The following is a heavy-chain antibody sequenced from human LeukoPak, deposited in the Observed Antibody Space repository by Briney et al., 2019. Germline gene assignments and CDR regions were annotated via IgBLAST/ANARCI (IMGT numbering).Heavy chain of an antibody. V-gene: IGHV3-48*01. CDR3: ARSSGYPYFDY. CDR1: GFIFSSYS. Sequence: GGPLRLSCAASGFIFSSYSMSWARQAPGKGLEWLSYIGYSSSPIYYADSVKGRFTISRDNAKSSVYLQMNSLRAEDTAVYYCARSSGYPYFDYWGQGALVTVSS. D-gene: IGHD3-22*01. J-gene: IGHJ4*02. CDR2: IGYSSSPI.